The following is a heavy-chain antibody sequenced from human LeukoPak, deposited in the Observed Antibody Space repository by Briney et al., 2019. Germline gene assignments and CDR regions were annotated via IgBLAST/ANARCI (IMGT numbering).Heavy chain of an antibody. CDR2: IYYSGST. D-gene: IGHD3-22*01. Sequence: SETLSLTCTVSGGSISSGGYYWSWIRQHPGKGLEWIGYIYYSGSTYYDPSLKSRVTISVDTSKNQFSLKLSSVTVADTVIYYCARESEGTHHDSTAAFHYWGQGILVTVSS. CDR3: ARESEGTHHDSTAAFHY. CDR1: GGSISSGGYY. J-gene: IGHJ4*02. V-gene: IGHV4-31*03.